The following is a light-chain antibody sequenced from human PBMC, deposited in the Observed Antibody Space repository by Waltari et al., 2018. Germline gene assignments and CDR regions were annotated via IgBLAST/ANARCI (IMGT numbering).Light chain of an antibody. CDR3: QQCYTFPYT. CDR2: CAS. CDR1: QSVVFSFNNKKY. J-gene: IGKJ2*01. Sequence: DIVLTQSPDSLAVSLGERATINCKSSQSVVFSFNNKKYLAWYQQKPGQPPKLLITCASTRESGVPDRFSGSGSETDFTLTISSLQAEDVAVYYCQQCYTFPYTFGQGTKLEIK. V-gene: IGKV4-1*01.